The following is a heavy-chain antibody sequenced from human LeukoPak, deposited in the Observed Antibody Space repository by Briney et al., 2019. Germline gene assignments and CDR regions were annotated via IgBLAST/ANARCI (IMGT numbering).Heavy chain of an antibody. J-gene: IGHJ6*02. CDR2: IYYSGST. D-gene: IGHD3-10*01. Sequence: SQTLSLTCTVSGGSISSGGYYWSWIRQHPGKGLEWIGYIYYSGSTYYNPSLESRVTISVDTSKNQFSLKLSSVTAADTAVYYCARASGSYYSFCMDVWGQGTTVTVSS. V-gene: IGHV4-31*03. CDR1: GGSISSGGYY. CDR3: ARASGSYYSFCMDV.